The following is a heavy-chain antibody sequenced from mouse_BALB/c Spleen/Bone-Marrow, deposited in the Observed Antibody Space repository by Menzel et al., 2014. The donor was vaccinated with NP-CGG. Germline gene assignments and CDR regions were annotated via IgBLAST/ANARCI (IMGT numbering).Heavy chain of an antibody. Sequence: EVQLQQSGPELVKPGTSVKMSCKASGYTFTDYYMMWVRQSHGESLEWIGHINPNTEGTFYNQKFKGKATLTVDKSSSTAYMQLNSLTSEDSAVYYCARSRYFDNWGQGTLSQSPQ. J-gene: IGHJ2*01. CDR3: ARSRYFDN. V-gene: IGHV1-26*01. CDR1: GYTFTDYY. CDR2: INPNTEGT. D-gene: IGHD3-3*01.